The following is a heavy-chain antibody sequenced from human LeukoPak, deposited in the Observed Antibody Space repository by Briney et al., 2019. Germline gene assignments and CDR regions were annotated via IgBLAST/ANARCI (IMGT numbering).Heavy chain of an antibody. V-gene: IGHV1-2*02. CDR3: ARVKTMIIVVSLFDY. CDR1: GYTFSGYY. Sequence: ASVKVSCKASGYTFSGYYLHWVRQAPGQGLEWMGWINPNSGGTNSVRKFQGRVTMTRDTSISTAYMELSRLRSDDTAVYYCARVKTMIIVVSLFDYWGQGTLVTVSS. J-gene: IGHJ4*02. CDR2: INPNSGGT. D-gene: IGHD3-22*01.